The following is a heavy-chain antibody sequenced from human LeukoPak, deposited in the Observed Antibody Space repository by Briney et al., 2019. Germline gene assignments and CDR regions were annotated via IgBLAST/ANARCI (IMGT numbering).Heavy chain of an antibody. CDR2: ISSSSSYI. D-gene: IGHD3-10*01. Sequence: GGSLRLSCAASGFTFSSYSMNWVRQAPGKGLEWVSSISSSSSYIYYADSVKGRFTISRDNAKNSLYLQMNSLRAEDTAVYYCAKNQGLLWFGPPFDYWGQGTLVTVSS. CDR3: AKNQGLLWFGPPFDY. CDR1: GFTFSSYS. V-gene: IGHV3-21*04. J-gene: IGHJ4*02.